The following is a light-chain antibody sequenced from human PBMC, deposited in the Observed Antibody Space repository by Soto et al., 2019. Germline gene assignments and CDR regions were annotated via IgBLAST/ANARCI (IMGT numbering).Light chain of an antibody. V-gene: IGKV3-20*01. Sequence: EIVLTQSPGTLSFSPGERATLSCSASQSVSSSYLAWYQQKPGQAPRLLIYGASTRATGIPDRFSGSGSGTDFTLTISRLEPEDFAMYYCQQYGSSPRTFGQGTKVDI. CDR3: QQYGSSPRT. CDR2: GAS. J-gene: IGKJ1*01. CDR1: QSVSSSY.